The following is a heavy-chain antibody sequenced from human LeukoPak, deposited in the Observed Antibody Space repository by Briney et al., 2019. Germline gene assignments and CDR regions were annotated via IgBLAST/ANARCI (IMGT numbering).Heavy chain of an antibody. D-gene: IGHD2-21*02. Sequence: SETLSLTCAVSGGSITSSNWWSWVRQPPGKGLEWIGEINHSGSTNYNPSLKSRVTISVDTSKNQFSLKLSSVTAADTAVYYCARGTSLLAYCGGDCYGFDYWGQGTLVTVSS. V-gene: IGHV4-4*02. J-gene: IGHJ4*02. CDR1: GGSITSSNW. CDR2: INHSGST. CDR3: ARGTSLLAYCGGDCYGFDY.